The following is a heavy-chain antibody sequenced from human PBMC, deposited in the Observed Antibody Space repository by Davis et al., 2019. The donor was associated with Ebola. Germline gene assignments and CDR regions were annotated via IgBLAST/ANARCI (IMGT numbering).Heavy chain of an antibody. Sequence: GGSLRLSCAASGFTFSSFAMHWVRQSPAKGLEWLAVIAHDGINKYYADSVKGRSTISRDNSRNTLYLQVNSLRAEDTAVYYCARAVGATKRGIDYWGQGALVIVSS. CDR3: ARAVGATKRGIDY. CDR2: IAHDGINK. D-gene: IGHD1-26*01. J-gene: IGHJ4*02. CDR1: GFTFSSFA. V-gene: IGHV3-30-3*01.